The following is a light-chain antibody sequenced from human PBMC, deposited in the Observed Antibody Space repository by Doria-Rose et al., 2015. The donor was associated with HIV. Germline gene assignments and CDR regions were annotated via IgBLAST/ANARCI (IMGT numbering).Light chain of an antibody. CDR3: QQSYSTPYT. CDR1: QSIDTY. J-gene: IGKJ2*01. V-gene: IGKV1-39*01. Sequence: DIQMTQSPSSLSASVGDRVTITCRSSQSIDTYLHWYQQKPGEAPKVLIYAASTLRSGVPLRFSGSGSGTDFTLTIASLQPEDFAIYHCQQSYSTPYTFGQGTKPEIK. CDR2: AAS.